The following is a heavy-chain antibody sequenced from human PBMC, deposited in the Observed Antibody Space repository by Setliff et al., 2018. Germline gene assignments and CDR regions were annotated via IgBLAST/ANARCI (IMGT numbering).Heavy chain of an antibody. CDR3: ARSKYYYDSSGYYREDAFDI. CDR2: IDPSGGST. J-gene: IGHJ3*02. Sequence: ASVKVSCKASGYTFTSYYMHWVRQAPGQGLEWMGIIDPSGGSTSYAQKFQGRVTMTRDTSTSTVYMELSSLRSEDTAVYYCARSKYYYDSSGYYREDAFDIWGQGTMVTVSS. CDR1: GYTFTSYY. D-gene: IGHD3-22*01. V-gene: IGHV1-46*01.